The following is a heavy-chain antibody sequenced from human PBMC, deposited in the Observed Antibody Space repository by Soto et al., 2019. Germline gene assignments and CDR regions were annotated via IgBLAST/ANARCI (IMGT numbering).Heavy chain of an antibody. Sequence: QVHLVQSGAEVKKPGASVKVSCKTSGYTFTRYGISWVRQAPGQGLEWMGWISGYDGRTNFAQKVQDRVTMTTDTSTSTVYMELSSLSSDDTAVYSCAREGDVPYYYYGMDVWGQGTTVTVSS. CDR1: GYTFTRYG. CDR3: AREGDVPYYYYGMDV. D-gene: IGHD2-21*02. CDR2: ISGYDGRT. V-gene: IGHV1-18*01. J-gene: IGHJ6*01.